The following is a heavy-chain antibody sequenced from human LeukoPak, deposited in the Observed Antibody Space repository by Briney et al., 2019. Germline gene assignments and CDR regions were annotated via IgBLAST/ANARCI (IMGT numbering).Heavy chain of an antibody. D-gene: IGHD1-26*01. CDR2: IYYDGNTQ. CDR3: ARWGAGRTSDY. CDR1: GFSFSSNG. J-gene: IGHJ4*02. Sequence: PGESLRVSCAASGFSFSSNGMHWVRQAPGKGLEWVAVIYYDGNTQYYADSVKGRFTISRDNFKNTLFLQMNSLRADDTAVYYCARWGAGRTSDYWGQGTLVTVSS. V-gene: IGHV3-33*01.